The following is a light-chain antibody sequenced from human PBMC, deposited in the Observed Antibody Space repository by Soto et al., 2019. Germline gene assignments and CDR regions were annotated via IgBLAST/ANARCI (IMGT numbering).Light chain of an antibody. CDR1: SSNIGAGYD. V-gene: IGLV1-40*01. J-gene: IGLJ1*01. CDR2: GNS. CDR3: QPYDSSLSGSGYV. Sequence: QSVLTQPPSVSGAPGQRVTISCTGSSSNIGAGYDVHWYQQLPGTAPKLLIYGNSNRPSGVPDRFSGSKSGTSASLAITGHQAEDEADYYCQPYDSSLSGSGYVFGTGTKVTVL.